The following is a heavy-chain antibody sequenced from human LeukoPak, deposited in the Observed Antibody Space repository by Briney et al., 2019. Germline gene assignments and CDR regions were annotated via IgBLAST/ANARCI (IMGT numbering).Heavy chain of an antibody. Sequence: QTGGSLRLSCVASGFTFGSYWMHWVRQAPGKGLVWVSRINYDGTSTTYADSVKGRFTVSRDNGKKTVSLQINSLSPDDTAVYYCAREANTAFDYWGQGTLVTVSS. V-gene: IGHV3-74*01. J-gene: IGHJ4*02. CDR1: GFTFGSYW. CDR2: INYDGTST. D-gene: IGHD2/OR15-2a*01. CDR3: AREANTAFDY.